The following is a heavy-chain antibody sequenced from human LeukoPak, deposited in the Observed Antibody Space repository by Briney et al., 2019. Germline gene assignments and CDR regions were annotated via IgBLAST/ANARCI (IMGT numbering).Heavy chain of an antibody. J-gene: IGHJ4*02. D-gene: IGHD6-13*01. CDR3: ARNQGIAAAGMVLDY. CDR2: ISYDGSNK. CDR1: GFTFSSYA. V-gene: IGHV3-30-3*01. Sequence: GRSLRLSCAASGFTFSSYAMHWVRQAPGKGLEWVAVISYDGSNKYYADSVKGRFTISRDNSKNTLYLQMNSLRAEDTAVYYCARNQGIAAAGMVLDYWGQGTLVTVSS.